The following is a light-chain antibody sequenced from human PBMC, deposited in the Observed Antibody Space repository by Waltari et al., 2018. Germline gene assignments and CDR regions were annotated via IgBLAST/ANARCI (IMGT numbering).Light chain of an antibody. Sequence: QSAPTQPASVSGSPGQSITIPCIVIASDLGSYNYVSWYRQTPGKAPEVIIYDFSSRPPGVSSRFSGSKSGNTASLTISGLQAEDEGHYYCTSYTTTRLTFGGGTKLTV. V-gene: IGLV2-14*01. CDR1: ASDLGSYNY. CDR2: DFS. CDR3: TSYTTTRLT. J-gene: IGLJ2*01.